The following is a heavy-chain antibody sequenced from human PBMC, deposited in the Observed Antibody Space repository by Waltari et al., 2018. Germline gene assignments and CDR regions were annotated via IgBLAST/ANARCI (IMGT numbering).Heavy chain of an antibody. Sequence: QVQLXESGPGLLKPSETLSLTXTVSGGSVSXRSFYWGWIRQPPGKALEYIGYVYYSGSTNXNPSLKSRVTISXDTXKNXXXLXVSSVTAAXXAVYXCAKVRRRDTXGALIDLXGQGTLVTVXS. CDR2: VYYSGST. D-gene: IGHD2-8*01. J-gene: IGHJ5*02. CDR1: GGSVSXRSFY. V-gene: IGHV4-61*01. CDR3: AKVRRRDTXGALIDL.